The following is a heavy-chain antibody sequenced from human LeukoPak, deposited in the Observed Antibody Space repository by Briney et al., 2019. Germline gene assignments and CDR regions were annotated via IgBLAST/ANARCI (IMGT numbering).Heavy chain of an antibody. Sequence: GGSLRLSCAASGFTFSSYAMSWVRQAPGKGLEWVSGISGSGGSTYYADSVKDRFTISRDSTKNSLYLQMDSLRAEDTAVYYCARAFSVDYWGQGTLVTVSS. D-gene: IGHD1-26*01. CDR3: ARAFSVDY. V-gene: IGHV3-23*01. J-gene: IGHJ4*02. CDR1: GFTFSSYA. CDR2: ISGSGGST.